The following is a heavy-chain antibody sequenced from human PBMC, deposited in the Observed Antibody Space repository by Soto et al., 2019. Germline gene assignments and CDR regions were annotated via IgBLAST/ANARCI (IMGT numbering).Heavy chain of an antibody. D-gene: IGHD2-2*01. Sequence: VGSLRLSCAASGFTFSDYAMSWVSQAPGKGLEWVSAISSGGGSPYYADSVKGRFTISRNNSQSTLFLQMNSLRAGDAAVYYCVKGDGRIVPRHFDCWGQGTLVTVSS. CDR1: GFTFSDYA. J-gene: IGHJ4*02. CDR2: ISSGGGSP. CDR3: VKGDGRIVPRHFDC. V-gene: IGHV3-23*01.